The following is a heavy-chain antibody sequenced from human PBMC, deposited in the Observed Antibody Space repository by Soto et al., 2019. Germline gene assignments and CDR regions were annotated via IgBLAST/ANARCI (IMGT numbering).Heavy chain of an antibody. Sequence: EEQLVESGGGLVQPGGSLRLSCTGSGLNLSKYWMHGGRQSPGKGLVWVSRIDPHGSGISNAGSVRGRFTISREKAKSTLYRQMICLTAEDTAGNYCTKDTFGGRDSGGQGTLFTVSS. CDR2: IDPHGSGI. CDR1: GLNLSKYW. V-gene: IGHV3-74*01. J-gene: IGHJ4*02. D-gene: IGHD3-10*01. CDR3: TKDTFGGRDS.